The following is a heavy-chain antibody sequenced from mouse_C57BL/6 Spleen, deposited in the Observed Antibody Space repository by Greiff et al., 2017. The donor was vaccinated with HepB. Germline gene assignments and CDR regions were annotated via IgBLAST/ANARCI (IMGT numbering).Heavy chain of an antibody. J-gene: IGHJ3*01. V-gene: IGHV1-50*01. CDR3: ARRHYDYDAGFAY. D-gene: IGHD2-4*01. CDR1: GYTFTSYW. Sequence: QVQLKQPGAELVKPGASVKLSCKASGYTFTSYWMQWVKQRPGQGLEWIGEIDPSDSYTNYNQKFKGKATLTVDTSSSTAYMQLSSLTSEDSAVYYCARRHYDYDAGFAYWGQGTLVTVSA. CDR2: IDPSDSYT.